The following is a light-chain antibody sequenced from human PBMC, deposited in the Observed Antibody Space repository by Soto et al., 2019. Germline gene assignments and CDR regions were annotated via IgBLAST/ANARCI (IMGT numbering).Light chain of an antibody. CDR3: QQDYNLPYT. V-gene: IGKV3D-7*01. CDR1: QSVSSSY. J-gene: IGKJ2*01. CDR2: GAS. Sequence: EIVMTQSPGTLSLSPGESATLSCRASQSVSSSYLSWYQQKPGQAPRLLIYGASTRATGIPARFSGHWSGTDFTLSISSLQPEDFAVYYCQQDYNLPYTFGQGTKLEIK.